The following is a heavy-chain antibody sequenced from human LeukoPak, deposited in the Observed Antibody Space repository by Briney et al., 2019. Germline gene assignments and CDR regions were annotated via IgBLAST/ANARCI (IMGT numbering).Heavy chain of an antibody. V-gene: IGHV3-74*01. CDR3: AREWVG. Sequence: GGSLRLSCAASGFTFSSSWMHWVHQAPGKGLVWVSRIISDGSITSYADSVKGRFTISRDNAKNTVYLQMNSLRAEDTAVYYCAREWVGWGQGTLVTVSS. J-gene: IGHJ4*02. CDR1: GFTFSSSW. CDR2: IISDGSIT. D-gene: IGHD1-26*01.